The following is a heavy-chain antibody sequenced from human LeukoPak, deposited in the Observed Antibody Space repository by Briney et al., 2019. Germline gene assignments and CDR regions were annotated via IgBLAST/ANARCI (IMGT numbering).Heavy chain of an antibody. CDR2: VGGRGVKT. V-gene: IGHV3-23*01. D-gene: IGHD2-2*01. CDR3: AKRGDCSGTCTYDY. Sequence: GGSLRLSCAASGFTFSNYAIHWVRQAPGKGLEWVSIVGGRGVKTYYADSVMGRFTISRDNSKNTVYLQMNSLRAEDTAVYYCAKRGDCSGTCTYDYWGQGTLVTVSS. J-gene: IGHJ4*02. CDR1: GFTFSNYA.